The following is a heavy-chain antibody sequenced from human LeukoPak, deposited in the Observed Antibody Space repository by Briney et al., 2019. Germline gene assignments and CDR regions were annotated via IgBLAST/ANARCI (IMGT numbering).Heavy chain of an antibody. Sequence: SETLSLTCTVSGGSISNYYWSWIRQPAGQGLEWIGRIYTTGSTNYNPSLKSRVIMSVDKSKNQVSLKVTFVTAADTAVYYCAREETAMVTGSFDYWGQGTLVTVSS. CDR2: IYTTGST. D-gene: IGHD5-18*01. J-gene: IGHJ4*02. V-gene: IGHV4-4*07. CDR1: GGSISNYY. CDR3: AREETAMVTGSFDY.